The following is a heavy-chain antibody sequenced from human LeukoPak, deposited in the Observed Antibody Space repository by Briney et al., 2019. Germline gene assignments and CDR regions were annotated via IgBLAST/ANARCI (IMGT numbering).Heavy chain of an antibody. CDR2: IYYSGST. V-gene: IGHV4-59*01. Sequence: SETLSLTCTVSGGSISSYYWSWIRQPPGKGLEWIGYIYYSGSTNYNPSLKSRVTISVDTSKNQSSLKLSSVTAADTAVYYCARLDGYNVDYWGQGTLVTVSS. J-gene: IGHJ4*02. CDR3: ARLDGYNVDY. D-gene: IGHD5-24*01. CDR1: GGSISSYY.